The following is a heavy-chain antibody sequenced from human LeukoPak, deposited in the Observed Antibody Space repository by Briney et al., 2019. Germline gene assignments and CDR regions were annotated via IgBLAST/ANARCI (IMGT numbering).Heavy chain of an antibody. D-gene: IGHD1-26*01. V-gene: IGHV3-66*01. CDR3: ARGGFSGTPED. CDR1: GFSVSSNY. CDR2: FCSGGST. J-gene: IGHJ4*02. Sequence: GGSLRLSCAASGFSVSSNYMIWVRQAPGKRLEWVSVFCSGGSTNYADSVKGRFTISRDNSKNTLDLQMNSLRVDDTAVYYCARGGFSGTPEDWGQGTLVTVSS.